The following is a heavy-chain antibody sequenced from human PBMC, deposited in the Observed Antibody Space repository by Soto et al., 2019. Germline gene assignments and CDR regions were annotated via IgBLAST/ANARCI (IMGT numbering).Heavy chain of an antibody. CDR2: ISYDGSNK. Sequence: PGGSLRLSCAASGYTFSNYWMHWIRQAQGKGLVWVAVISYDGSNKYYADSVKGRFTISRDNSKNTLYLQMNSLRAEDTAVYYCAKETRYCTNGVCYFFFFDYWGQGTLVTVSS. J-gene: IGHJ4*02. CDR1: GYTFSNYW. CDR3: AKETRYCTNGVCYFFFFDY. V-gene: IGHV3-30*18. D-gene: IGHD2-8*01.